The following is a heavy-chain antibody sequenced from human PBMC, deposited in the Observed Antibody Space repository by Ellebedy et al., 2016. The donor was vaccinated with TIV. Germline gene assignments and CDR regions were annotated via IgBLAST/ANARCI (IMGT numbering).Heavy chain of an antibody. CDR1: GFSITNNY. CDR3: ARDTHSYVRFDY. Sequence: GESLKISCAASGFSITNNYLSWVRQAPGKGLEWISVISADGRTHYADSVKGRFTITRDNSKNTLYLQMDRLRAEDTAMYFCARDTHSYVRFDYWGQGSQVTVST. D-gene: IGHD3-16*01. V-gene: IGHV3-53*01. J-gene: IGHJ4*02. CDR2: ISADGRT.